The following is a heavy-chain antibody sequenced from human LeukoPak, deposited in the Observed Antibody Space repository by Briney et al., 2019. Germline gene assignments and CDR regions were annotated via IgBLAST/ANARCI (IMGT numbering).Heavy chain of an antibody. CDR1: GFTFSSYW. Sequence: GRSLRLSCAASGFTFSSYWMHWVCQAPGKGLVWVARISSDGTITSHADSVKGRFTISRDNAKNTLYLHMNSLRAEDTAVYYCARAIAVNDGRSMGYWGQGTLVTVSS. D-gene: IGHD1-1*01. J-gene: IGHJ4*02. CDR3: ARAIAVNDGRSMGY. V-gene: IGHV3-74*01. CDR2: ISSDGTIT.